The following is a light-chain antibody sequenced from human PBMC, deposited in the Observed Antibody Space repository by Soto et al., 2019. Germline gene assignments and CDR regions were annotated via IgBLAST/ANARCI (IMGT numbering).Light chain of an antibody. J-gene: IGKJ1*01. V-gene: IGKV3-20*01. CDR1: QSVSGSY. CDR3: QQYGSSPRK. Sequence: IVLTQSPGTLSLSPGDRATLSCRASQSVSGSYLAWYQQKPGLAPRLLIYGASIRATGIPDRFSGSGSGTDFTLTISRLEPEDFAVYYCQQYGSSPRKFGQGTKVEIK. CDR2: GAS.